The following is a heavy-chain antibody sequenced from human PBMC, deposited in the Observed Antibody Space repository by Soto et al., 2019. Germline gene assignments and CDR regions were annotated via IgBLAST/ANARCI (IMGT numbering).Heavy chain of an antibody. J-gene: IGHJ6*02. CDR1: GFTFSSYS. D-gene: IGHD6-13*01. CDR3: ARDGRKVDSAAGILLAPERNYYYYGMDV. Sequence: GGSLRLSCAASGFTFSSYSMNWVRQAPGKGLEWVSSISSSSSYIYYADSVKGRFTISRDNAKNSLYLQMNSLRAEDTAVYYCARDGRKVDSAAGILLAPERNYYYYGMDVWGQGTTVTVSS. CDR2: ISSSSSYI. V-gene: IGHV3-21*01.